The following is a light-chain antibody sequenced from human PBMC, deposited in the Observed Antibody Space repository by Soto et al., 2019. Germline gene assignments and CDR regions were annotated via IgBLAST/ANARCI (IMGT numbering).Light chain of an antibody. Sequence: QSALTQPPSASGSPGQSVTISCTGTSSDVGGYNYVSWYQQHPGKVPKLMIYEVTKRPSGVPDRFSGSKSGNTASLTVSGLQAEDEADYYCSSYAGSNILGFGGGTKLTVL. CDR2: EVT. J-gene: IGLJ3*02. CDR1: SSDVGGYNY. CDR3: SSYAGSNILG. V-gene: IGLV2-8*01.